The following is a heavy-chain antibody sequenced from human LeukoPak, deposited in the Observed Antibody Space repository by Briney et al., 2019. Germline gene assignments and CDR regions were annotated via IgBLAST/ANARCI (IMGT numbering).Heavy chain of an antibody. V-gene: IGHV4-59*08. CDR3: ARLRFTDYYYYGMDV. CDR2: IYYSGST. J-gene: IGHJ6*02. D-gene: IGHD3-10*01. Sequence: NTSETLSLTCTVSGGSISSYYWSWIRQPPGKGLEWIGYIYYSGSTNYNPSLKSRATISVDTSKNQFSLKLSSVTAADTAVYYCARLRFTDYYYYGMDVWGQGTTVTVSS. CDR1: GGSISSYY.